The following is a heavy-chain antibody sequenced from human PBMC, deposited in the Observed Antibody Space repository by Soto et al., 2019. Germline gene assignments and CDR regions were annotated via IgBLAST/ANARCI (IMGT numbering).Heavy chain of an antibody. CDR2: ISSDGYTQ. Sequence: LRLSCAASGFTFNTFAMHWVRQAPGKGLEWVAVISSDGYTQYYADSVKGRYTISRDNSRNTLFLEIHRLTTDDTAKFYCARAPTSRFDYWGQGTLVTVSS. CDR3: ARAPTSRFDY. CDR1: GFTFNTFA. V-gene: IGHV3-30-3*01. J-gene: IGHJ4*02.